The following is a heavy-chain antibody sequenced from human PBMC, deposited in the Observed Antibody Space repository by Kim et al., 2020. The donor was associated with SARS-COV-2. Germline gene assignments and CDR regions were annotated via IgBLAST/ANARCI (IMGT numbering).Heavy chain of an antibody. CDR3: AHRARDGGNSWGFDY. CDR2: IYWDNDK. CDR1: GFSLTTNGVG. V-gene: IGHV2-5*02. J-gene: IGHJ4*02. D-gene: IGHD2-21*02. Sequence: SGPTLVKPTQTLTLTCTFSGFSLTTNGVGVGWIRQPPGKALDWVALIYWDNDKRYSPSLKSRLTITKDTSKNQVVLTMTNMDPVDTATYFCAHRARDGGNSWGFDYWGQGILVTVS.